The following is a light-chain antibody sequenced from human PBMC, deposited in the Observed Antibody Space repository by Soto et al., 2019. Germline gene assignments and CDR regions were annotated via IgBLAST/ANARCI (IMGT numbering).Light chain of an antibody. V-gene: IGKV2-30*01. CDR3: AQATHWPLT. J-gene: IGKJ4*01. Sequence: DVVMTQSPLFLPVTLGQSASISCRSSRGLVFSDGNTFVSWFQQRPGQSPRRLIYQVFKRDSGVPDRCSGRGSETEFTLRISRVEAEDVGIYYCAQATHWPLTFGGGTKVEIK. CDR1: RGLVFSDGNTF. CDR2: QVF.